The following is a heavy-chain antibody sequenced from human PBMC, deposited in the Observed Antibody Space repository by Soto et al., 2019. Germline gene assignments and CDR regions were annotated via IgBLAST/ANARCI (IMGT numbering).Heavy chain of an antibody. CDR1: GFTFSSYA. CDR2: ISGSGGST. V-gene: IGHV3-23*01. J-gene: IGHJ4*02. Sequence: EVQLLESGGGLVQPGGSLRLSCAASGFTFSSYAMSWVRQAPGKGLEWVSAISGSGGSTYYADSVKGRFTISRDNSKNTLYLRMNSLRAEDTAVYYCAKDGRRYCSSTSCYTPRDYWGQGTLVTVSS. CDR3: AKDGRRYCSSTSCYTPRDY. D-gene: IGHD2-2*02.